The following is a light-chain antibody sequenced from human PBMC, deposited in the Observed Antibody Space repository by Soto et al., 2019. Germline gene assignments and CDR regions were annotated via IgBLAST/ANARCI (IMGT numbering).Light chain of an antibody. V-gene: IGKV3-20*01. CDR2: GAS. CDR3: HQYGSAPRT. J-gene: IGKJ1*01. CDR1: QSVKNSQ. Sequence: EIVLTQSPGTLSLSPGERATLSCRASQSVKNSQLAWYQQKPGQAPRLLIYGASSRAIGIPDRFSGRGSGTDFTLTINSLEPEDVAVYYCHQYGSAPRTFGQGTKVDIK.